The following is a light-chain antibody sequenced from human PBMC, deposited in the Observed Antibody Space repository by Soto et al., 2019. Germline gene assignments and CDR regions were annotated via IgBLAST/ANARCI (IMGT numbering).Light chain of an antibody. CDR3: TSYVGSNIWV. CDR1: SSDVGAYKY. V-gene: IGLV2-8*01. Sequence: QSALTQPPSASGSAGLSVTISCTGASSDVGAYKYVSWYQQYPGKAPKLMIYEVSRRPSGVPDRFSGSKSGNTASLTVSGLQAEDESDYYCTSYVGSNIWVFGGGTKLTV. J-gene: IGLJ3*02. CDR2: EVS.